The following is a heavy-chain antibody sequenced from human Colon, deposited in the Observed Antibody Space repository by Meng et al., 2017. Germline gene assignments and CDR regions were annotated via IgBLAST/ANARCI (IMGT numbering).Heavy chain of an antibody. D-gene: IGHD6-13*01. CDR2: TYYRSKWYN. CDR1: GDSVSNNTGA. Sequence: SQTRSLTGAISGDSVSNNTGAWNWIRQSPSTGLEWLARTYYRSKWYNDYAPFVKSRIIVTPDTSRNQFSHHLNSVSPEDTAVYYCARGAAVKTSYAFDVWGQGTVVTVSS. V-gene: IGHV6-1*01. J-gene: IGHJ3*01. CDR3: ARGAAVKTSYAFDV.